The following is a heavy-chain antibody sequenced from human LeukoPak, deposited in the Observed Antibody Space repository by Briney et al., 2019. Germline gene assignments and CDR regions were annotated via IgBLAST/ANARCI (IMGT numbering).Heavy chain of an antibody. J-gene: IGHJ3*02. CDR2: IYYSGST. CDR1: GGSISGGDYY. V-gene: IGHV4-30-4*01. Sequence: PSETLSLTCTVSGGSISGGDYYWSWIRQPPGKGLEWIGYIYYSGSTYYNPSLKSRVTISVDTSKNQFSLKLSSVTAADTAVYYCARDLRRRTPDAFDIWGQGTMVTVSS. D-gene: IGHD4-17*01. CDR3: ARDLRRRTPDAFDI.